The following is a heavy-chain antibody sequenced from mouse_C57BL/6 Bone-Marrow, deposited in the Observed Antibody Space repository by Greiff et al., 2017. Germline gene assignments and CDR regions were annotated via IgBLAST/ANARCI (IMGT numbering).Heavy chain of an antibody. CDR2: IDPENGDT. CDR1: GFNIKDDY. J-gene: IGHJ1*03. CDR3: TLYWYFAV. V-gene: IGHV14-4*01. Sequence: EVQLQQSGAELVRPGASVKLSCTASGFNIKDDYMHWVKQRPEQGLEWIGWIDPENGDTEYASKFQGKATITADTSSNTAYLQLSSLTSADTAVYYCTLYWYFAVWGTGTTVTVSS.